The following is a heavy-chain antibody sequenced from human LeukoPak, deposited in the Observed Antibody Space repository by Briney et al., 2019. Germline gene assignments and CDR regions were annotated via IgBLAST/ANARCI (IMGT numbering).Heavy chain of an antibody. CDR3: ARGGAARLHFQN. J-gene: IGHJ1*01. CDR2: IYHSGST. V-gene: IGHV4-59*01. D-gene: IGHD6-6*01. Sequence: SETLSLTCTVSGGSISTYYWNWIRQPPGKGLEWIGYIYHSGSTSYNPSLQSRVTISVDTSKNQFSLNLNSLTAADTAVYYCARGGAARLHFQNWGQGTLVTVSS. CDR1: GGSISTYY.